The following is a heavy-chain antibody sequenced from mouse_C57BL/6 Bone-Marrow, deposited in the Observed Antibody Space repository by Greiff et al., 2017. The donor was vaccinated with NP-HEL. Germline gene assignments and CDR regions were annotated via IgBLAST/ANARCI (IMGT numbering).Heavy chain of an antibody. CDR3: AKEARDYYAMDY. V-gene: IGHV5-17*01. CDR2: ISSGSSTI. D-gene: IGHD3-3*01. J-gene: IGHJ4*01. CDR1: GFTFSDYG. Sequence: EVQLVESGGGLVKPGGSLKLSCAASGFTFSDYGMHWVRQAPEKGLEWVAYISSGSSTIYYADTVKGRFTISRDNAKNTLFLQMTSLRSEDTAMYYCAKEARDYYAMDYWGQGTSVTVSS.